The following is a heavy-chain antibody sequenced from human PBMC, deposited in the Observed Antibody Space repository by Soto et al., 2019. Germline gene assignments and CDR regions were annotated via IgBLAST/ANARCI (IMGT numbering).Heavy chain of an antibody. CDR3: ARGRYGDY. D-gene: IGHD1-1*01. J-gene: IGHJ4*02. V-gene: IGHV1-18*01. CDR1: GYGFTTYG. Sequence: QVHLVQSGAEVKKPGASVKVSCKGSGYGFTTYGITWVRQAPGQGLEWMAWISAHNGNTNYVQKLQGRVTVTRDTCTSTAYMELRSLRSDDTAVYYCARGRYGDYWGQGALVTVSS. CDR2: ISAHNGNT.